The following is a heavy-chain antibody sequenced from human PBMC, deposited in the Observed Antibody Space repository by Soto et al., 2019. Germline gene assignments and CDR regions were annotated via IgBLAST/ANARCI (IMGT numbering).Heavy chain of an antibody. D-gene: IGHD3-22*01. CDR3: ARVPYYYDSSGYYIDY. V-gene: IGHV4-59*01. J-gene: IGHJ4*02. CDR1: GGSISGYY. Sequence: SLTFTVCGGSISGYYWSWIRQPPGKGLEWIGYIYYSGSTNYNPSLKSRVTISVDTSKNQFSLKLSSVTAADTAVYYCARVPYYYDSSGYYIDYWGQGTLVTVSS. CDR2: IYYSGST.